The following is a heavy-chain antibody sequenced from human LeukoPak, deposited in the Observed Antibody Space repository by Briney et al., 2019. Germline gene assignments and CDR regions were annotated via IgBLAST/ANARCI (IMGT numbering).Heavy chain of an antibody. Sequence: PSETLSLTCTVSGGSISSGDYYWSWTRQPPGKGLEWIGYIYYSGSTYYNPSLKSRVTISVDTSKNQFSLKLSSVTAADTAVYYCARDEAAGLGSFDYWGQGTLVTVSS. V-gene: IGHV4-30-4*08. CDR1: GGSISSGDYY. J-gene: IGHJ4*02. D-gene: IGHD6-13*01. CDR3: ARDEAAGLGSFDY. CDR2: IYYSGST.